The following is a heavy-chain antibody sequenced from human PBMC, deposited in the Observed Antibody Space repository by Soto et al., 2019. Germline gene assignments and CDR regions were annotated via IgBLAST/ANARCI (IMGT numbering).Heavy chain of an antibody. CDR2: INSDGSST. D-gene: IGHD3-3*01. CDR1: GFTFSSYW. Sequence: GGSLRLSCAASGFTFSSYWMHWVRQAPGKGLVWVSRINSDGSSTSYADSVKGRFTISRDNAKNTLYLQMTRLRAEDTAVYYCARVGDDAIFGVPYPKYYYYYMDVWGKGTTVTVSS. V-gene: IGHV3-74*01. J-gene: IGHJ6*03. CDR3: ARVGDDAIFGVPYPKYYYYYMDV.